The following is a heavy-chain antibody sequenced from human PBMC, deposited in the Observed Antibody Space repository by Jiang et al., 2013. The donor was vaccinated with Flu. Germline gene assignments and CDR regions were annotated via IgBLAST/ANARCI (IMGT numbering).Heavy chain of an antibody. Sequence: GAEVKKPGASVSVSCKASGYTFTSYYMHWVRQAPGHGLEWMGVLNPSDGTKNYAQKFQGRVTMTRDTSTSTVYMELSSLRSEDTALYYCARNYDSTGLEDAFDVWGQGTMVTISS. CDR2: LNPSDGTK. CDR1: GYTFTSYY. D-gene: IGHD3-22*01. V-gene: IGHV1-46*01. J-gene: IGHJ3*01. CDR3: ARNYDSTGLEDAFDV.